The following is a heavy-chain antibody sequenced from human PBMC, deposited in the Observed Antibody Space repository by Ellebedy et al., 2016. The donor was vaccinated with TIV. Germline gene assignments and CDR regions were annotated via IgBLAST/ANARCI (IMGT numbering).Heavy chain of an antibody. CDR3: ARPTWVAAAGIGASHYFDN. CDR2: IYYSGST. D-gene: IGHD6-13*01. J-gene: IGHJ4*02. Sequence: MPSETLSLTCTVSGGSISSGGYYWSWIRQLPGKGLEWIGYIYYSGSTYYNPSLRSRVTISVDTSKNQFSLKLSSVTAADTAVYYCARPTWVAAAGIGASHYFDNWGQGTLVTVSS. V-gene: IGHV4-31*03. CDR1: GGSISSGGYY.